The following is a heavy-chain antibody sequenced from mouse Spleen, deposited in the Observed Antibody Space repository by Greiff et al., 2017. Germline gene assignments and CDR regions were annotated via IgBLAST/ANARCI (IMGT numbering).Heavy chain of an antibody. V-gene: IGHV1-55*01. CDR3: ARGGQLRPFDYAMDY. D-gene: IGHD3-2*02. CDR1: GYTFTSYW. CDR2: IYPGSGST. Sequence: VQLQQPGAELVKPGASVKMSCKASGYTFTSYWITWVKQRPGQGLEWIGDIYPGSGSTNYNEKFKSKATLTVDTSSSTAYMQLSSLTSEDSAVYYCARGGQLRPFDYAMDYWGQGTSVTVSS. J-gene: IGHJ4*01.